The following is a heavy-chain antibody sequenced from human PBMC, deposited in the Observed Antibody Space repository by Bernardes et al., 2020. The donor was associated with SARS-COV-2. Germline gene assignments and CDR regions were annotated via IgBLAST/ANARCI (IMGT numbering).Heavy chain of an antibody. Sequence: GGSLRLSCAASGFTFSNYWMAWVRQAPGKGLEWVANIKQDGSQKVYVDSVKGRFTISRDNAENSLYLQMNSLRAEDSAVYYCAKDQFRGKSRLDAFDVWGQGTRVTVSS. CDR1: GFTFSNYW. V-gene: IGHV3-7*03. D-gene: IGHD5-12*01. CDR3: AKDQFRGKSRLDAFDV. CDR2: IKQDGSQK. J-gene: IGHJ3*01.